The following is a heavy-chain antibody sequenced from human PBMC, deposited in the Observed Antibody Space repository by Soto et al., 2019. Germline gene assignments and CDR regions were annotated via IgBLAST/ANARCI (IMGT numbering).Heavy chain of an antibody. D-gene: IGHD3-3*01. J-gene: IGHJ4*02. CDR2: IYYSGST. V-gene: IGHV4-31*03. CDR3: AREIGEGASFDY. CDR1: GGSISSCGYY. Sequence: SETLSLTCTVSGGSISSCGYYWSWIRQQPGKGLEWIGYIYYSGSTYYNPSLKSRVTISVDTSKNQFSLKLSSVTAADTAVYYCAREIGEGASFDYWGQGTLVTVSS.